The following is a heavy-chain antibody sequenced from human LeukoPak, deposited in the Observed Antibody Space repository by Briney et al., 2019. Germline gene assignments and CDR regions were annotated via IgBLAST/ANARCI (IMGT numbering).Heavy chain of an antibody. J-gene: IGHJ3*02. D-gene: IGHD1-1*01. V-gene: IGHV1-8*01. CDR3: ANWNGDDAFDI. Sequence: ASVKVSCKASGYSFTSYDINWVRQATGQGLEWMGWMNPNSGNTGYAQKFQGGVTMTRNTSISTAYMELSSLRSEDTAVYYCANWNGDDAFDIWGQGTMVTVSS. CDR2: MNPNSGNT. CDR1: GYSFTSYD.